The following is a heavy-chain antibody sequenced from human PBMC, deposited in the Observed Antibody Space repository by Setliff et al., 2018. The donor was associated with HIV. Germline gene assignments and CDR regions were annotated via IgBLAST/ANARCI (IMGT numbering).Heavy chain of an antibody. V-gene: IGHV4-39*01. CDR2: IHEKGHT. J-gene: IGHJ4*02. CDR1: GDSITSGGFY. Sequence: PSETLSLTCTVSGDSITSGGFYCNWFRQPPGKGLEWIAGIHEKGHTYYNPSLKSRVTILMDTSNKQFSVRLRSVTAADTATYYCARHRQWHLLPDHWGQGVWVTVSS. D-gene: IGHD6-19*01. CDR3: ARHRQWHLLPDH.